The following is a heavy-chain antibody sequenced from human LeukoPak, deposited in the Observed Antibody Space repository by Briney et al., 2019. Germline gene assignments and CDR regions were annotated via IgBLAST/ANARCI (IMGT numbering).Heavy chain of an antibody. CDR3: ARRPIAAASNWYFDL. CDR2: INHSGST. CDR1: GFTFSSYS. D-gene: IGHD6-13*01. J-gene: IGHJ2*01. Sequence: SGGSLRLSCAASGFTFSSYSMNWVRQAPGKGLEWIGEINHSGSTNYNPSLKSRVTISVDTSKNQFSLKLSSVTAADTAVYYCARRPIAAASNWYFDLWGRGTLVTVSS. V-gene: IGHV4-34*01.